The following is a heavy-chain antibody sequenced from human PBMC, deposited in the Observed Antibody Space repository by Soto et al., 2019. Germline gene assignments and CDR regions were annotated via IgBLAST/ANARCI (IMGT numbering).Heavy chain of an antibody. D-gene: IGHD2-15*01. J-gene: IGHJ4*02. Sequence: SETLSLTCTVSGGSISSGDYYWSWIRQPPGKGLEWIGYIYYSGSTYYNPSLKSRVTISVDTSKNQFSLKLSSVTAADTAVYYCVAATLLGTFDYWGQGTLVTVSS. CDR1: GGSISSGDYY. CDR2: IYYSGST. V-gene: IGHV4-30-4*01. CDR3: VAATLLGTFDY.